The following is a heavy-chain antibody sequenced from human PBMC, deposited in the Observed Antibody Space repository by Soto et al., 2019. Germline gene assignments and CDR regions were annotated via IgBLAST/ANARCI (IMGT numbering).Heavy chain of an antibody. J-gene: IGHJ4*02. CDR1: GITKAYRA. D-gene: IGHD3-9*01. V-gene: IGHV1-3*01. CDR2: INGGNGNT. Sequence: SKAPGITKAYRALCSADHAKEKRREWMGWINGGNGNTYYSEHFQGRVTFTRDTSASTAYMELSSLRAEDTAVYYCARNLMYYDILTGYYMAYYFDYWCQGTLVT. CDR3: ARNLMYYDILTGYYMAYYFDY.